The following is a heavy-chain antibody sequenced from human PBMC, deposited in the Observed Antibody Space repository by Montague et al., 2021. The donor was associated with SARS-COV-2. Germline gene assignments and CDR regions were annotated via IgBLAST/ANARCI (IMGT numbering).Heavy chain of an antibody. D-gene: IGHD2-21*01. V-gene: IGHV4-59*01. Sequence: SETLSLTCTVSGGSITNYFWSWIRQTPGKGLEWIGYIYYSGTINYNPSPKSRVTMSIDTSKNQFSLKLSSVTAADTAVYYCARPRGGAYYYPMDPWGQGTTVTVSS. CDR3: ARPRGGAYYYPMDP. J-gene: IGHJ6*02. CDR2: IYYSGTI. CDR1: GGSITNYF.